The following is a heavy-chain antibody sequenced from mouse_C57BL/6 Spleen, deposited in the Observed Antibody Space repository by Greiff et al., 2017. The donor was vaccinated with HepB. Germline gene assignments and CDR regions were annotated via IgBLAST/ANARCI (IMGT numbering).Heavy chain of an antibody. D-gene: IGHD2-4*01. J-gene: IGHJ4*01. Sequence: VQLQQSGAELVRPGSSVKLSCKASGYTFTSYWMDWVKQRPGQGLEWIGNIYPSDSETHYNQKFKDKAPLTVDKSSSTAYMQLSSLTSEDSAVYYCARRGYYDYSYYAMDYWGQGTSVTVSS. CDR3: ARRGYYDYSYYAMDY. CDR1: GYTFTSYW. CDR2: IYPSDSET. V-gene: IGHV1-61*01.